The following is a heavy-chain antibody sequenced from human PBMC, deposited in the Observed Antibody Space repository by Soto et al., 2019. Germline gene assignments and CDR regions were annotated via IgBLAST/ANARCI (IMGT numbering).Heavy chain of an antibody. D-gene: IGHD2-2*02. V-gene: IGHV4-39*01. Sequence: SETLSLTCTVSGGSISSSRYYWGWIRQPPGKGLEWIGSIYYSGSTYYNPSLKSRVTISVDTSKNQFSLKLSSVTAADTAVYYCASSFTVPAAIGYWGQGTLVTVSS. CDR2: IYYSGST. CDR3: ASSFTVPAAIGY. J-gene: IGHJ4*02. CDR1: GGSISSSRYY.